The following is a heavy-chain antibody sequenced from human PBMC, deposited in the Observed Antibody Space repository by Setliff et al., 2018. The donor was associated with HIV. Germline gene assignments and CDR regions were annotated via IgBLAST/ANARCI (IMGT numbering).Heavy chain of an antibody. Sequence: SLRLSCAASGFTFSNFWMHWVRQALGKGLEWVASISPDGSRNHCVGSVKGRFTASRDNAKSSLYLQMNSLRADDTAVYYCARVLLITNAVYGVVSNQFDPWGQGTQVTVS. J-gene: IGHJ5*02. D-gene: IGHD3-3*01. CDR1: GFTFSNFW. CDR3: ARVLLITNAVYGVVSNQFDP. CDR2: ISPDGSRN. V-gene: IGHV3-7*03.